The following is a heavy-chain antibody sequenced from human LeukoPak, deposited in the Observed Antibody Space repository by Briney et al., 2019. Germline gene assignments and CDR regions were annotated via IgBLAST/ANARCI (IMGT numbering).Heavy chain of an antibody. Sequence: PGGSLRLSCAASGFTFSSYSMNWVRQAPGKGLEWVSSISSSSSYIYYADSVKGRFTISRDNAKNSLYLQMNSLRAEDTAVYYCAREYYYDSSGPYLWSAFDIWGQGTMVTVSS. CDR1: GFTFSSYS. J-gene: IGHJ3*02. D-gene: IGHD3-22*01. CDR2: ISSSSSYI. V-gene: IGHV3-21*01. CDR3: AREYYYDSSGPYLWSAFDI.